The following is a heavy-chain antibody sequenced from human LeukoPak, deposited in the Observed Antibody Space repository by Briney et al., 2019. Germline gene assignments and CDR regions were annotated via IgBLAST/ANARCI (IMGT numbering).Heavy chain of an antibody. J-gene: IGHJ4*02. CDR3: ARNIILTGYSPFDY. Sequence: SETLSLTCTVSGGSISSGDYYWSWIRQPPGKGLEWIGYMYSSGSTYYNPSLMSRITMSADTSKNQFSLKLNSVTAADTAVYYCARNIILTGYSPFDYWGQGTLVTVSS. D-gene: IGHD3-9*01. V-gene: IGHV4-30-4*02. CDR1: GGSISSGDYY. CDR2: MYSSGST.